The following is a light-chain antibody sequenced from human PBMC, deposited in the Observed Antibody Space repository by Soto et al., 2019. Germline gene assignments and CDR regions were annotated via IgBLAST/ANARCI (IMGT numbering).Light chain of an antibody. CDR2: GAS. Sequence: EIVLTQSPGTLSLSPGERATLSCRASQSVSSSYLAWYQQKPGQAPRLLIYGASSRATGIPDRFSGSGSGTDVTLTISRLEPEDFAVYYCQQYGSSPSWTFGQGTKLEIK. CDR3: QQYGSSPSWT. CDR1: QSVSSSY. J-gene: IGKJ2*02. V-gene: IGKV3-20*01.